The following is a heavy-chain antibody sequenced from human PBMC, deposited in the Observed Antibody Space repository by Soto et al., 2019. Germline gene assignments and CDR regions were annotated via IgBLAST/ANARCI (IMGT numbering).Heavy chain of an antibody. D-gene: IGHD1-1*01. Sequence: GGSLRLSCAASGFTFSSYSMNWVRQAPGKGLEWVSSISSSSSYIYYADSVKGRFTISRDNAKNSLYLQMNSLRAEDTAVYYCAREWETGTDAFDIWGQGTMVTVSS. J-gene: IGHJ3*02. CDR3: AREWETGTDAFDI. CDR1: GFTFSSYS. CDR2: ISSSSSYI. V-gene: IGHV3-21*01.